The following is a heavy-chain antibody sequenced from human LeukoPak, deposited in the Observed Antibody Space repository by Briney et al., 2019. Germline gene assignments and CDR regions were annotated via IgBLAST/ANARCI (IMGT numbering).Heavy chain of an antibody. CDR1: GGTFSSYA. Sequence: SVEVSCKASGGTFSSYAISWVRQAPGQGLEWMGRIIPILGIANYAQKFQGRVTITADKSTSTAYMELSSLRSEDTAVYYCARIGTLGYCSGGSCPNNYYYFDYWGQGTLVTVSS. CDR2: IIPILGIA. D-gene: IGHD2-15*01. V-gene: IGHV1-69*04. CDR3: ARIGTLGYCSGGSCPNNYYYFDY. J-gene: IGHJ4*02.